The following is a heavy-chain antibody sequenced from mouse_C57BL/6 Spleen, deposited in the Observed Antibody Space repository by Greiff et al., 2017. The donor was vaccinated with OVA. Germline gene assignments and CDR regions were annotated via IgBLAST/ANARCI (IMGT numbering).Heavy chain of an antibody. D-gene: IGHD1-1*01. V-gene: IGHV1-52*01. J-gene: IGHJ3*01. Sequence: VQLQQPGAELVRPGSSVKLSCKASGYTFTSYWMHWVKQRPIQGLEWIGNIDPSDSETHYNQKFKDKATLTVDKSSSTAYMQLSSLTSEDSAVYYCAKGYGSRTWFAYWGQGTLVTVSA. CDR2: IDPSDSET. CDR3: AKGYGSRTWFAY. CDR1: GYTFTSYW.